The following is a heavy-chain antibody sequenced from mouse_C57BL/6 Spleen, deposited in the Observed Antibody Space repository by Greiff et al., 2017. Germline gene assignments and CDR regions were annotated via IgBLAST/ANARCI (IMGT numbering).Heavy chain of an antibody. J-gene: IGHJ1*03. CDR3: ANERKRIYGNLCYVEV. CDR1: GYSITSGYD. D-gene: IGHD2-1*01. V-gene: IGHV3-1*01. Sequence: EVKLVESGPGMVKPSPSLSLTCTVTGYSITSGYDWHWIRHFPGNKLEWMGYISYSGGTNYNPSLKSRISITHAISKNQFFLKLNTVTSEVTSTYYGANERKRIYGNLCYVEVWGTGTTVTVSS. CDR2: ISYSGGT.